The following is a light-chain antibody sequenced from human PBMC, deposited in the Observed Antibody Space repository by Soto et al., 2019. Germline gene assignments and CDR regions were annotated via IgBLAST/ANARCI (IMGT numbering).Light chain of an antibody. V-gene: IGLV2-14*01. CDR1: SSDVGGYNY. Sequence: QSVLTQPASVSWSPGRSITISCTGTSSDVGGYNYVSWYQQHPVKAPKLMIYDVTNRPSGVSDRFSGSKSGNTASLTISGLQAEDEADYYCSSYTSSSTPYVFGTGTKVTVL. J-gene: IGLJ1*01. CDR2: DVT. CDR3: SSYTSSSTPYV.